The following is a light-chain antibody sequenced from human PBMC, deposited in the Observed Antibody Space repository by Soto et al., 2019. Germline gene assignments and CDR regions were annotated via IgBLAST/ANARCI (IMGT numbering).Light chain of an antibody. J-gene: IGLJ2*01. CDR2: EVD. V-gene: IGLV2-8*01. Sequence: QSALTQPPSASGSPGQSVIISCTGTNNDVGRNHYVSWYQFLPGQVPKVIIYEVDKRPSGVPDRFSGSRSGNTASLTVSGLHSEDEADYYCSSYAGSANLLFGGGTKLTVL. CDR1: NNDVGRNHY. CDR3: SSYAGSANLL.